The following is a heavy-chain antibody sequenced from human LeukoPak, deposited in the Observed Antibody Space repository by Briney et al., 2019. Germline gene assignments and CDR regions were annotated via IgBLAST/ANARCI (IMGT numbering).Heavy chain of an antibody. D-gene: IGHD6-19*01. Sequence: GGSLRLSCAASGFTFSSYGMHWVRQAPGEGLEYVSAISSNGGSTYYANSVKGRFTISRDNSKNTLYLQMGSLRAEDMAVYYCAREYSSGWSDYFDYWGQGTLVTVSS. J-gene: IGHJ4*02. CDR1: GFTFSSYG. CDR2: ISSNGGST. V-gene: IGHV3-64*01. CDR3: AREYSSGWSDYFDY.